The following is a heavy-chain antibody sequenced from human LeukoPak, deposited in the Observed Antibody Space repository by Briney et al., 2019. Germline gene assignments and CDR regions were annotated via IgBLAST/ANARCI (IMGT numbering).Heavy chain of an antibody. CDR3: ARRAPFAVGATSRLYLVDAFDI. D-gene: IGHD1-26*01. Sequence: SGTLSLTCTVSGGSISSSSYYWGWIRQPPGKGLEWIGSIYYSGSTYYNPSLKSRVTISVDTSKNQFSLKLSSVTAADTAVYYCARRAPFAVGATSRLYLVDAFDIWGQGTMVTVSS. CDR2: IYYSGST. V-gene: IGHV4-39*01. CDR1: GGSISSSSYY. J-gene: IGHJ3*02.